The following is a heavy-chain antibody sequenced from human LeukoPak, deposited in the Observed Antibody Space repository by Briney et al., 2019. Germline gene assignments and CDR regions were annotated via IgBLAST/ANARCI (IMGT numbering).Heavy chain of an antibody. J-gene: IGHJ4*02. CDR1: GFTFRNHW. D-gene: IGHD7-27*01. Sequence: GGSLRLSRAASGFTFRNHWMHWVRQAPGKGLIWVARINNDGSDTSHADSVEGRFTISRDNAKDTVYLQMNSLRVEDTAVYYCARNNWGIDYWGQGTLVAVSS. V-gene: IGHV3-74*01. CDR2: INNDGSDT. CDR3: ARNNWGIDY.